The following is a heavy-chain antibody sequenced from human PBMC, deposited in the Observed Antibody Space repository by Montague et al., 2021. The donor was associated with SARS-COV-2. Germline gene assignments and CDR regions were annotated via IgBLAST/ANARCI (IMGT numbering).Heavy chain of an antibody. V-gene: IGHV4-34*01. CDR2: INHSGST. CDR3: ARVRYYGSGTSLGVDV. J-gene: IGHJ6*02. Sequence: SETLSLTCAVYGGSFSGYYWSWIRQPPGKGLEWIGEINHSGSTNYNPSLKSRGTISVDTSKNQFSLKLSSVTAADTAVYYCARVRYYGSGTSLGVDVWGQGTTVTVSS. D-gene: IGHD3-10*01. CDR1: GGSFSGYY.